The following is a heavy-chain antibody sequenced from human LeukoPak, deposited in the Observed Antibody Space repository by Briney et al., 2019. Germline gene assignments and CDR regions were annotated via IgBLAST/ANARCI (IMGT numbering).Heavy chain of an antibody. Sequence: SETLSLTCTVSGGSISSISYYWGWIRQPPGKGLEWIGSIYYSGSTYYNPSLKSRVTISADRSKNQFSLKLSSVTAADTAVYYCARDILSLGSYYGSASYYTGDAFDIWGQGTMVTVSS. CDR1: GGSISSISYY. CDR3: ARDILSLGSYYGSASYYTGDAFDI. J-gene: IGHJ3*02. CDR2: IYYSGST. V-gene: IGHV4-39*07. D-gene: IGHD3-10*01.